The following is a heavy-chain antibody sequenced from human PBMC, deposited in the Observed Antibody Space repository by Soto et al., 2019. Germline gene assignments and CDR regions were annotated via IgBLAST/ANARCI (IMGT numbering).Heavy chain of an antibody. CDR3: ATYNWTHYFDY. V-gene: IGHV4-61*08. D-gene: IGHD1-20*01. CDR1: GGSVSSGDYY. CDR2: IYYSGST. Sequence: PSETLSLTCTVSGGSVSSGDYYWSWIRQPPGKGLEWIGYIYYSGSTNYNPSLKSRVTISVEMSKNQFSLKLSSVTAAVTAVYYYATYNWTHYFDYWGQGTLVTVS. J-gene: IGHJ4*02.